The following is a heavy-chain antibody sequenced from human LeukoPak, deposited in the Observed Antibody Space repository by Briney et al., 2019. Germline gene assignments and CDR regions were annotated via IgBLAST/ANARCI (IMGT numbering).Heavy chain of an antibody. CDR3: ARDAYYDFWSGYYSRAQPSYYFDY. CDR2: ISAYNGNT. Sequence: ASVEVSCKASGYTFTSYGISWVRQAPGQGLEWMGWISAYNGNTNYAQKLQGRVTMTTDTSTSTAYMELRSLRSDDTAVYYCARDAYYDFWSGYYSRAQPSYYFDYWGQGTLVTVSS. V-gene: IGHV1-18*01. D-gene: IGHD3-3*01. CDR1: GYTFTSYG. J-gene: IGHJ4*02.